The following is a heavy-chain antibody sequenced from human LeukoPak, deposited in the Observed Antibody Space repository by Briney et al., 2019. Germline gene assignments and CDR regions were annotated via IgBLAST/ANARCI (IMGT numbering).Heavy chain of an antibody. J-gene: IGHJ4*02. V-gene: IGHV3-23*01. CDR1: GFTFSSYA. CDR2: IIASGSST. D-gene: IGHD5-12*01. CDR3: AKDQAWLRFDY. Sequence: PGGSLRLSCAASGFTFSSYAMTWVRQAPGKGLEWVSVIIASGSSTYYADPVKGRFTISRDNSKNTLYLQMNSLRAEDTAVYYCAKDQAWLRFDYWGQGTLVTVSS.